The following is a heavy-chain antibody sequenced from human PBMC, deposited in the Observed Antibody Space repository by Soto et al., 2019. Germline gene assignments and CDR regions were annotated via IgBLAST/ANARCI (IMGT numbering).Heavy chain of an antibody. CDR1: GFTFSSYA. V-gene: IGHV3-30-3*01. Sequence: QVQLVESGGGVVQPGRSLRLSCAASGFTFSSYAMHWVRQAPGKGLEWVAVISYDGSNKYYADSVKGRFTISRDNSKNTLYLQMNSLRAEDTAVYYCAKDKKRAGSYYDYFDYWGQGTLVTVSS. CDR3: AKDKKRAGSYYDYFDY. D-gene: IGHD1-26*01. CDR2: ISYDGSNK. J-gene: IGHJ4*02.